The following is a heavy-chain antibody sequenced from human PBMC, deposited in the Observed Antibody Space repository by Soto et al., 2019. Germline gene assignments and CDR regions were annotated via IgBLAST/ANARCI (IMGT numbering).Heavy chain of an antibody. V-gene: IGHV3-66*01. CDR3: SRASTYYYDSSCYAFDI. CDR1: GFTVSSNY. Sequence: GGSLRLSCAASGFTVSSNYMSWVRQAPGKGLEWVSVIYSGGSTDYADSVKGRFTISRHNSKYTLYLQMNSLRAEDTAVYYCSRASTYYYDSSCYAFDIWGQGTMVTVSS. CDR2: IYSGGST. D-gene: IGHD3-22*01. J-gene: IGHJ3*02.